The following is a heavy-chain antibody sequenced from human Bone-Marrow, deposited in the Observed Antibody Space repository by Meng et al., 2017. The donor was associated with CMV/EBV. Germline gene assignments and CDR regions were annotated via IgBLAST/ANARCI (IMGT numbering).Heavy chain of an antibody. J-gene: IGHJ5*02. V-gene: IGHV3-74*01. CDR2: INSDGSST. D-gene: IGHD6-13*01. CDR3: ARVIAARPS. CDR1: GFTCSSYW. Sequence: LSCAASGFTCSSYWMHWVRQAPGKGMVWVSRINSDGSSTSYADSVKGRFTISRDNAKNTLYLQLNSLRAEDTAVYYCARVIAARPSWGQGTLVTVSS.